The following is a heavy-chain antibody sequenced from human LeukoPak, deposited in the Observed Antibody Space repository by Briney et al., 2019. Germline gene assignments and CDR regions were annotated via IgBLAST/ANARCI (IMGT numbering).Heavy chain of an antibody. J-gene: IGHJ1*01. D-gene: IGHD3-22*01. Sequence: VGSLRLSCAASGFTFSTYWMHWVRQAPGKGLVWVSRIKSDGGTNYADSVKGRFTISRDNAKKTVSLQMNSLRPEDTGVYYCARAPSEIGGYYPEYFRHWGQGTLVTVSS. CDR3: ARAPSEIGGYYPEYFRH. V-gene: IGHV3-74*01. CDR2: IKSDGGT. CDR1: GFTFSTYW.